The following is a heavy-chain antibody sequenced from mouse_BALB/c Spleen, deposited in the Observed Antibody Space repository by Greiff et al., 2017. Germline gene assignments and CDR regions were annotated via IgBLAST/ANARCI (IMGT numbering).Heavy chain of an antibody. CDR1: GFTFSDYY. Sequence: EVQRVESGGGLVKPGGSLKLSCAASGFTFSDYYMYWVRQTPEKRLEWVATISDGGSYTYYPDSVKGRFTISRDNAKNNLYLQMSSLKSEDTAMYYCARDLDYAFAYWGQGTLVTVSA. V-gene: IGHV5-4*02. CDR2: ISDGGSYT. CDR3: ARDLDYAFAY. J-gene: IGHJ3*01. D-gene: IGHD2-4*01.